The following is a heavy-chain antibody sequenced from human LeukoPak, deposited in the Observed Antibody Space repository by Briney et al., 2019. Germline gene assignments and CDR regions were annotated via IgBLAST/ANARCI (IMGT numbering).Heavy chain of an antibody. D-gene: IGHD3-16*01. CDR2: IYSGGST. CDR1: GFTVSSNY. CDR3: ARDQRLRGFDY. J-gene: IGHJ4*02. Sequence: GGSLRLSCAASGFTVSSNYMSWVRQAPGKGLEWVPVIYSGGSTYYADSVKGRFTISRDNSKNTLYLQMNSLRAEDTAVYYCARDQRLRGFDYWGQGTLVTVSS. V-gene: IGHV3-53*01.